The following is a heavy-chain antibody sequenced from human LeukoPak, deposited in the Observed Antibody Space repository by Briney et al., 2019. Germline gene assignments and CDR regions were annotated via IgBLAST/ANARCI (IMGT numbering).Heavy chain of an antibody. CDR1: GGSISSYY. CDR3: ARRMAAVVFDP. CDR2: IYYSGST. Sequence: SETLSLTCTVSGGSISSYYWSWIRQPAGKGLEWIGRIYYSGSTYYNPSLKSRVTISVDTSKNQFSLKLSSVTAADTAVYYCARRMAAVVFDPWGQGTLVTVSS. D-gene: IGHD5-24*01. V-gene: IGHV4-59*05. J-gene: IGHJ5*02.